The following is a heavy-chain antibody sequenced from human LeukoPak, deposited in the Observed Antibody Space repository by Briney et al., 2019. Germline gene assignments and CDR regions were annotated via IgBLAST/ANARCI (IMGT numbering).Heavy chain of an antibody. CDR1: GGSFSGYY. CDR2: IYYSGST. J-gene: IGHJ5*02. V-gene: IGHV4-30-4*08. CDR3: ARFEGLNWFDP. D-gene: IGHD3-10*01. Sequence: SETLSLTCAVYGGSFSGYYWSWIRQPPGKGLEWIGYIYYSGSTYYNPSLKSRVTISVDTSKNQFSLKLSSVTAADTAVYYCARFEGLNWFDPWGQGTLVTVSS.